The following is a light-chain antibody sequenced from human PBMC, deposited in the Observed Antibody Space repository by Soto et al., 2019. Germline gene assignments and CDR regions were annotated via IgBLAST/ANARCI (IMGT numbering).Light chain of an antibody. V-gene: IGKV1-5*03. J-gene: IGKJ1*01. CDR3: QHYNSYSPTWT. CDR1: QSVSSW. Sequence: DIQMTQSPSTLSASVGDRVTITCRASQSVSSWLAWYQQKPGKAPKLLIYKASSLQSGVPSRFSGSGSGTEFTLTLSSLQPDDFATYYCQHYNSYSPTWTFGQGTKVEIK. CDR2: KAS.